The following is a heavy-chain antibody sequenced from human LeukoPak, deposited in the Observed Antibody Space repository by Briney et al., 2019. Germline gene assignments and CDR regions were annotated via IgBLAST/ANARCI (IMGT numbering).Heavy chain of an antibody. Sequence: SETLSLTCTVSGGSISSYYWSWIRQPPGKGLEWIGYIYYSGSTNYNPSLKSRVTISVDTSKNQFSLKLSSVTAADTAVYYCASSIAAAGPYDYWGQGTMVTVSS. CDR3: ASSIAAAGPYDY. V-gene: IGHV4-59*01. CDR1: GGSISSYY. D-gene: IGHD6-13*01. CDR2: IYYSGST. J-gene: IGHJ3*01.